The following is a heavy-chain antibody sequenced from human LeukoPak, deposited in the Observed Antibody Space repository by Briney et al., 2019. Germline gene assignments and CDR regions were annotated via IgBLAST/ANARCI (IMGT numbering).Heavy chain of an antibody. J-gene: IGHJ4*02. CDR3: ARIGAGSSRDY. CDR1: GFTFSNFA. CDR2: IVGSSST. D-gene: IGHD6-13*01. Sequence: PGGSLKLSCAASGFTFSNFAMTWVRQAPGKGLEWVSSIVGSSSTYYADSLKGRFTISRDNAKNSLYLQMNSLRAEDTAVYYCARIGAGSSRDYWGQGTLVTVSS. V-gene: IGHV3-21*01.